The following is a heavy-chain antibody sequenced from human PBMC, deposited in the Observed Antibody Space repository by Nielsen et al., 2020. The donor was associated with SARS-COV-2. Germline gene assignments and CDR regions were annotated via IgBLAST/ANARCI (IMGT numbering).Heavy chain of an antibody. CDR3: ARGRRDGYSPDY. CDR2: IYSGGST. CDR1: GFTFSSYW. D-gene: IGHD5-24*01. Sequence: GESLKISCAASGFTFSSYWMSWVRQAPGKGLEWVSVIYSGGSTYYADSVKGRFTISRDNSKNTLYLQMNSLRAEDTAVYYCARGRRDGYSPDYWGQGTLVTVSS. J-gene: IGHJ4*02. V-gene: IGHV3-53*01.